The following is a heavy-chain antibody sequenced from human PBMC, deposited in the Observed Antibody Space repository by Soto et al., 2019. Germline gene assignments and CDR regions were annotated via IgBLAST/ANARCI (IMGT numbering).Heavy chain of an antibody. V-gene: IGHV1-69*13. CDR3: ARGQLYGSYGLHYYYGMDV. Sequence: GASVKVSCKASGGTFSSYAISWVRQAPGQGLEWMGGIIPIFGTANYAQKFQGRVTITADESTSTAYMELSSLRSEDTAVYYCARGQLYGSYGLHYYYGMDVWGQGTTVTVSS. CDR1: GGTFSSYA. D-gene: IGHD1-26*01. J-gene: IGHJ6*02. CDR2: IIPIFGTA.